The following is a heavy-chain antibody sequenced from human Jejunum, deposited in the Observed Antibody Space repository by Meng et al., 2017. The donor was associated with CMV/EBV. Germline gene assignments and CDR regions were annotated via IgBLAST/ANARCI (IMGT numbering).Heavy chain of an antibody. V-gene: IGHV3-23*01. D-gene: IGHD6-19*01. CDR1: GFTFSNYA. CDR2: ITAGGGGT. Sequence: EVQLLESGGGLVQPGGSLRLSCAASGFTFSNYALSWVRQTPGKGLEWVSAITAGGGGTYYAHSVKGRFTISRDNSKNTLYLQMNSLRVEDTAVYYCAKDGVAGYSSSGWGQGTLVTVSS. J-gene: IGHJ1*01. CDR3: AKDGVAGYSSSG.